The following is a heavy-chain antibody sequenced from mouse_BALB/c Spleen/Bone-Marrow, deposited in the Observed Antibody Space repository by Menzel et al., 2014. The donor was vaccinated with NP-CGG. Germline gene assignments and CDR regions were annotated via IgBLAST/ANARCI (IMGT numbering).Heavy chain of an antibody. J-gene: IGHJ3*01. V-gene: IGHV14-3*02. CDR3: ARNGNYGAWFAY. CDR1: GFNIKDTY. Sequence: EVKLVESGAELVKPGASVKLSCTASGFNIKDTYMHWVKQRPEQGLERIGRIDPANGNTKYDPKFQGKATITADTSSNTAYLQLSSLTSEDTAVYYCARNGNYGAWFAYWGQGTLVTVSA. CDR2: IDPANGNT. D-gene: IGHD2-1*01.